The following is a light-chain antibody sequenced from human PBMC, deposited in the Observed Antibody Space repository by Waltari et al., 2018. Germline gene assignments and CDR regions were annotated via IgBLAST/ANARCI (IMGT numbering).Light chain of an antibody. V-gene: IGLV2-14*01. J-gene: IGLJ3*02. Sequence: QSALAQPASVSGSPGQSITISCTGASGDIGAYDYVAWYQQHPGKGPKLMIYEVSNRPSGVSYRFSGSKSGNTASLTISGLHAEDEADYYCSSYTNSDTWVFGGGTKLTVL. CDR3: SSYTNSDTWV. CDR1: SGDIGAYDY. CDR2: EVS.